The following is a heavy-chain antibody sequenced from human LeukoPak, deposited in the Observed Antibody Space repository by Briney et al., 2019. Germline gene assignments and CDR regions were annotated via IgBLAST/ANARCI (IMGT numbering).Heavy chain of an antibody. V-gene: IGHV3-13*01. D-gene: IGHD5-24*01. J-gene: IGHJ4*02. Sequence: PGGSLRLSCAASGFTLTNYAMNWVRQPAGEGLEWVSALGTAGDTFYPGSVKGRFTISRDNAKKSLFLQMNSLRVKDTAIYYCARQSTPHGNFDYWGQGTLVTVSS. CDR1: GFTLTNYA. CDR3: ARQSTPHGNFDY. CDR2: LGTAGDT.